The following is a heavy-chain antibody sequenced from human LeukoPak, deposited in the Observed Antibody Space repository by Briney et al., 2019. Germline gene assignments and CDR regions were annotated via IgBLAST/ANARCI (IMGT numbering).Heavy chain of an antibody. CDR1: GFTFSSYS. Sequence: GGSLRLSCAVSGFTFSSYSMNWVRQAPGKGLEWVSYISSSSSTIYYADSVKGRFTISRDNAKNSLYLQMNSLRAEDTAVYYCARVPDFWSGYLWGSGYDYFDYWGQGTLVTVSS. J-gene: IGHJ4*02. CDR2: ISSSSSTI. V-gene: IGHV3-48*04. CDR3: ARVPDFWSGYLWGSGYDYFDY. D-gene: IGHD3-3*01.